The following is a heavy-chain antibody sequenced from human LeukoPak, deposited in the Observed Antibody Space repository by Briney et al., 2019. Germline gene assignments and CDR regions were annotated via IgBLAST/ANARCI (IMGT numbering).Heavy chain of an antibody. D-gene: IGHD6-13*01. V-gene: IGHV4-4*07. CDR1: GGSISSYY. Sequence: SETLSLTCTVSGGSISSYYWSWIRQPAGKGLEWIGRIYTSGSTNYNPSLKSRVTMSVDTSKNQFSLKLSSVTAADTAVYYCAREGIAACPRNYYYMDVWGKGTTVTVS. CDR3: AREGIAACPRNYYYMDV. J-gene: IGHJ6*03. CDR2: IYTSGST.